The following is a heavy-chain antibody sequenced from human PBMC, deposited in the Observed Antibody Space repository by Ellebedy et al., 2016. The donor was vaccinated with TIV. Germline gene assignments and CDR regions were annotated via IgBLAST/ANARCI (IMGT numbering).Heavy chain of an antibody. D-gene: IGHD2-15*01. Sequence: AASVKVSCKASGGTFSTYAISWVRQAPGQGLEWMGGFIPIFGTANYAQKFQGRVTITADESTSTAYMELRSLRSEDTAVYYCARDTCSGGTCYFYYYNMDVWGQGTTVTVSS. CDR2: FIPIFGTA. CDR1: GGTFSTYA. J-gene: IGHJ6*02. V-gene: IGHV1-69*13. CDR3: ARDTCSGGTCYFYYYNMDV.